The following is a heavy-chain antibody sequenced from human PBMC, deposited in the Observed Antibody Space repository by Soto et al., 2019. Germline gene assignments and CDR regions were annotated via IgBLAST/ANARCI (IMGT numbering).Heavy chain of an antibody. V-gene: IGHV4-31*03. CDR2: INDRGYT. J-gene: IGHJ5*02. CDR3: ARALKPAAANLFGP. D-gene: IGHD2-2*01. Sequence: QVQLQESGPGLVKPAQTLSLTCTVSGGSISNGGYYWSWLRQHPGKGLEWIGYINDRGYTFYNPSLQSRVHISVDTSKNQFSPKLISVAGGDTAVFFRARALKPAAANLFGPWGQGTLVTVSS. CDR1: GGSISNGGYY.